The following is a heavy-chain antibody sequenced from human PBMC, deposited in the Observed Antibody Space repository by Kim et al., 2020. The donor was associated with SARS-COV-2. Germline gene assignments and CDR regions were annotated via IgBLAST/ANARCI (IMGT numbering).Heavy chain of an antibody. Sequence: GGSLRLSCAASGFTFSSYEMNWVRQAPGKGLEWVSYISSSGDTIYYADSVKGRFTISRDNAKNSLYLQMNSLRAEDTAVYYCAKCSSSWYTYLGHYYGMDVWGQGTTVTVSS. CDR3: AKCSSSWYTYLGHYYGMDV. J-gene: IGHJ6*02. V-gene: IGHV3-48*03. CDR1: GFTFSSYE. CDR2: ISSSGDTI. D-gene: IGHD6-13*01.